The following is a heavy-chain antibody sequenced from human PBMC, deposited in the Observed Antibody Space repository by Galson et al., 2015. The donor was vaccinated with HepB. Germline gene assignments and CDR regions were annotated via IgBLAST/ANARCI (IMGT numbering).Heavy chain of an antibody. CDR1: GFSLSTSGVG. CDR2: VYWDDDK. V-gene: IGHV2-5*02. D-gene: IGHD2-8*02. CDR3: AHRYCTATTYPGWVY. Sequence: PALVKPTQTLTLTCTFSGFSLSTSGVGVDWIRQPPGKALEWLALVYWDDDKSFSPSLKSRLTITKDTSKNQVVLTMTNLDPVDTATYYCAHRYCTATTYPGWVYWGQGTLVIVPS. J-gene: IGHJ4*02.